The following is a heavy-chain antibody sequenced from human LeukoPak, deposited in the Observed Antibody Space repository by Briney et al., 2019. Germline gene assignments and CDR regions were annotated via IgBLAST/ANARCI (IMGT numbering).Heavy chain of an antibody. CDR2: TYYSGST. CDR3: ARRAYGDSPNDY. CDR1: GGSISSYY. D-gene: IGHD4-17*01. Sequence: PSQTLSLTCTVSGGSISSYYWSWLRQPPGKGLEWIGYTYYSGSTNYNPSLKTRVTISVDTSKNQFSLKLSSVTAADTAVYYCARRAYGDSPNDYGGQGTLVTVS. V-gene: IGHV4-59*08. J-gene: IGHJ4*02.